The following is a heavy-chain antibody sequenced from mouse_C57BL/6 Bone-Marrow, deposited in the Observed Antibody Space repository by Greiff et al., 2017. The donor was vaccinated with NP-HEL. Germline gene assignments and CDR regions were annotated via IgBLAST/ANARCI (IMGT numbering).Heavy chain of an antibody. J-gene: IGHJ3*01. Sequence: EVNLVESGGGLVQPGGSLKLSCAASGFTFSDYYMYWVRQTPEKRLEWVAYISNGGGSTYYPDTVKGRFTISRDNAKNLLYLQMSRLKSEDTAMYYCARGGFYYGSSLAYWGQGTLVTVSA. D-gene: IGHD1-1*01. CDR1: GFTFSDYY. CDR2: ISNGGGST. V-gene: IGHV5-12*01. CDR3: ARGGFYYGSSLAY.